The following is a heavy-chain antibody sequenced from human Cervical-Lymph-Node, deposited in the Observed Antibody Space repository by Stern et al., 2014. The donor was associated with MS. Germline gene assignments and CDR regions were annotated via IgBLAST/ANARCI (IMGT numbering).Heavy chain of an antibody. CDR2: VNPTDGRT. Sequence: VQLEESGAEVKKPGASVKVSCKTSGDTFASYPIHWLRQAPGQGPVWMGIVNPTDGRTTYAQTFQGRITMTRDTSTRTVYMELSSLTAEDTAMYFCANPLPYANWGQGTRVTVSS. J-gene: IGHJ1*01. CDR3: ANPLPYAN. CDR1: GDTFASYP. V-gene: IGHV1-46*03. D-gene: IGHD4-17*01.